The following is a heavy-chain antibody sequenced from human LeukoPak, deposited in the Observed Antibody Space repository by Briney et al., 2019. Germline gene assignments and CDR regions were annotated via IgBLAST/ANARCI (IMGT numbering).Heavy chain of an antibody. Sequence: GGSLRLTCAASGFTFSSYARSWVRQAPGKGLEWVSAISDSGGSTYYADSMKGRFTISRHNSKNTVYLQMTSLRAEDTAVYYCAKDRRGCSSTSCYYQFDYWGQGTLVTVSS. V-gene: IGHV3-23*01. CDR3: AKDRRGCSSTSCYYQFDY. J-gene: IGHJ4*02. CDR1: GFTFSSYA. CDR2: ISDSGGST. D-gene: IGHD2-2*01.